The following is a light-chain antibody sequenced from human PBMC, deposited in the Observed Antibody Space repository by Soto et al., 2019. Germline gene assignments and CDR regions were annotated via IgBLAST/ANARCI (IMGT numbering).Light chain of an antibody. CDR3: QQYSSPPQT. CDR1: QSIRSD. CDR2: AAS. V-gene: IGKV3-20*01. Sequence: EIVLTQSPATLSLSPGERATLSCRAGQSIRSDLAWYQQKPGQAPRLLIFAASNRATGIPDRFSGSGSGTDFTLTISRLEPEDFAVYFCQQYSSPPQTFGQGTKVEIK. J-gene: IGKJ1*01.